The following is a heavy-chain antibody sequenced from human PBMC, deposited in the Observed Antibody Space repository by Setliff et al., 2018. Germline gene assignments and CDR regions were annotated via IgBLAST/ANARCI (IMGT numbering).Heavy chain of an antibody. CDR3: AKAPGDNISRLYGMDV. J-gene: IGHJ6*02. D-gene: IGHD6-13*01. Sequence: GGSLRLSCTTSGFTFGDYTMTWVRQAPGKGLEWVAFIHYDGNRRYYADSVKGRFTISRDNSKNMLYVQLNSLRAEDTAVYYCAKAPGDNISRLYGMDVWGQGTTVTVSS. CDR2: IHYDGNRR. CDR1: GFTFGDYT. V-gene: IGHV3-30*02.